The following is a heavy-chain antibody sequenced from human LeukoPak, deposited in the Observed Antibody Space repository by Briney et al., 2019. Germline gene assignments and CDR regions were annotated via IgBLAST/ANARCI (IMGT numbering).Heavy chain of an antibody. Sequence: GGSLRLSCAASGFTFSSYWMHWVRQAPGKGLEWVSSISSNSRYRYYADSMRGRFTISRDNAKNSLYLQMNSLKPEDTAVYYCARVAEAAAFDSWGQGTLVTVSS. CDR2: ISSNSRYR. V-gene: IGHV3-21*06. CDR3: ARVAEAAAFDS. CDR1: GFTFSSYW. J-gene: IGHJ4*02. D-gene: IGHD6-13*01.